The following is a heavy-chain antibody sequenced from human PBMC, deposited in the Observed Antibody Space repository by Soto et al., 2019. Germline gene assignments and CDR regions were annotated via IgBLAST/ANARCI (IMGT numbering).Heavy chain of an antibody. D-gene: IGHD3-10*01. CDR3: ARAFD. V-gene: IGHV3-7*01. Sequence: EVQVVESGGDLVQPGGSLRLSCVASGFTFSKSWMSWVRQAPGKGLEWVANMKEDGSEKHYVDSVKGRLTISRDNANNALYLQMNRLTVEDTAVYYCARAFDWGQGTLVTVSS. CDR1: GFTFSKSW. CDR2: MKEDGSEK. J-gene: IGHJ4*02.